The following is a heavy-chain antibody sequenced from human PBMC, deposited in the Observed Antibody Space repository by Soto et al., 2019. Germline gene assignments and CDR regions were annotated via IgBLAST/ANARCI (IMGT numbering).Heavy chain of an antibody. V-gene: IGHV3-48*01. D-gene: IGHD3-10*01. Sequence: EVQLVESGGGLVQPGGSLRLSCAASGFTFSSYSMNWVRQAPGKGLEWVSYISSSSSTIYYADSVKGRFTISRDNAKNSLYLQMNSLRADDTSVDYCAGSHNWFDPWGQGTLVTVSS. CDR3: AGSHNWFDP. J-gene: IGHJ5*02. CDR1: GFTFSSYS. CDR2: ISSSSSTI.